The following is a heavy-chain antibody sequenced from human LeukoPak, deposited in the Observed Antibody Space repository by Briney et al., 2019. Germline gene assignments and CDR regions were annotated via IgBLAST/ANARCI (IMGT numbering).Heavy chain of an antibody. D-gene: IGHD5-12*01. CDR3: AKAGAYSGYGDY. V-gene: IGHV3-23*01. CDR2: ISGSGGST. J-gene: IGHJ4*02. CDR1: EFTFSNFA. Sequence: PGGSLRLSCAASEFTFSNFATSWVRQAPGKGLEWVSGISGSGGSTYYADSVKGRFTISRDNSKNTLYLQMNSLRAEDTAVYYCAKAGAYSGYGDYWGQGTLVTVSS.